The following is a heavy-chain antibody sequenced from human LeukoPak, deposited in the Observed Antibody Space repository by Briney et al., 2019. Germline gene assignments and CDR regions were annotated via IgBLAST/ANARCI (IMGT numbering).Heavy chain of an antibody. CDR3: ARAWGGDKLDY. CDR2: IYYSGST. J-gene: IGHJ4*02. D-gene: IGHD4-17*01. Sequence: SETLSLTCTVSGGSISSSSYYWGWIRQPPGKGLEWIGSIYYSGSTYYNPSLKSRVTISVDTSKNQFSLKLSSVAAADTAVYYCARAWGGDKLDYWGQGTLVTVSS. CDR1: GGSISSSSYY. V-gene: IGHV4-39*07.